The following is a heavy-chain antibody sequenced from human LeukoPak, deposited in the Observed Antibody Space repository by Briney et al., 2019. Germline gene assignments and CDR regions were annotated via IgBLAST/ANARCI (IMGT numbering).Heavy chain of an antibody. CDR1: GDTISTSFYY. CDR2: IYYSGST. V-gene: IGHV4-39*01. Sequence: PSETLSLTCTVSGDTISTSFYYWDWIRQLPGKGLEWIGSIYYSGSTYYNPSLKSRVTISVDTSKNQFSLKLSSVTAADTAVYYCASYDFWSGYYLDYWGQGTLVTVSS. D-gene: IGHD3-3*01. J-gene: IGHJ4*02. CDR3: ASYDFWSGYYLDY.